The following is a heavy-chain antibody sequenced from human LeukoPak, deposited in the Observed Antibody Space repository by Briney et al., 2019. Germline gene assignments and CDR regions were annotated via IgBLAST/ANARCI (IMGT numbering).Heavy chain of an antibody. CDR3: AKRIAAGYSSSWVDY. CDR1: GFTFSSYS. Sequence: GGSLRLSCAASGFTFSSYSMNWVRQAPGKGLEWVSAISGSGGSTYYADSVKGRFTISRDNSKNTLYLQMDSLRAEDTAVYYCAKRIAAGYSSSWVDYWGQGTLVTVSS. CDR2: ISGSGGST. D-gene: IGHD6-13*01. V-gene: IGHV3-23*01. J-gene: IGHJ4*02.